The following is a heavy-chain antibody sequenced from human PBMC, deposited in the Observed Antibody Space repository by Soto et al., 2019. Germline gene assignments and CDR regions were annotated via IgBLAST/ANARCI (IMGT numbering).Heavy chain of an antibody. V-gene: IGHV4-59*08. CDR1: GGSISSYY. CDR3: ARQYFYYYCSYMDI. Sequence: PSETLSLTCTVSGGSISSYYWSWIRQPPGKGLEWIGYIYYSGSTNYNPSLKSRVTTSVDTSKNQFSLKLSSVTAADTAVYYCARQYFYYYCSYMDIWGTWTTVTVS. CDR2: IYYSGST. J-gene: IGHJ6*03. D-gene: IGHD2-8*01.